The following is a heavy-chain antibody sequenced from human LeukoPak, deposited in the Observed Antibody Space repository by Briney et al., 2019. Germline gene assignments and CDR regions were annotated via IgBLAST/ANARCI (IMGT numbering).Heavy chain of an antibody. CDR2: ISSSGRTI. V-gene: IGHV3-48*03. J-gene: IGHJ3*02. CDR1: GFTFSSYE. CDR3: AKEGYYYDSDDAFDI. Sequence: GGSLRLSCAASGFTFSSYEMNWVRQAPGQGLERISYISSSGRTIYYADSVKGRFTISRDNAKNSLYLQMNSLRAEDTAVYYCAKEGYYYDSDDAFDIWGQGTMVIVSS. D-gene: IGHD3-22*01.